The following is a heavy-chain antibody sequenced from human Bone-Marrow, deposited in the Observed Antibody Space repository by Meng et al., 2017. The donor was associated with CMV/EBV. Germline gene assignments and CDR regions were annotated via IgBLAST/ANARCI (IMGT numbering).Heavy chain of an antibody. CDR2: IKQDGSEK. CDR1: GFTFSSYW. V-gene: IGHV3-7*01. Sequence: GGSLRLSCAASGFTFSSYWMSWVRQAPGKGMEWVANIKQDGSEKYYVDSVKGRFTISRDNSKNTLYLQMNSLRAEYTAVYYCARDDDFWSGYRIRASYGMDVWGQGTTVTVSS. J-gene: IGHJ6*02. D-gene: IGHD3-3*01. CDR3: ARDDDFWSGYRIRASYGMDV.